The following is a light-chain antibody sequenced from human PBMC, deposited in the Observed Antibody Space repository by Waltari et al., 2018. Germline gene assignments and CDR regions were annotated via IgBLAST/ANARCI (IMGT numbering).Light chain of an antibody. CDR2: DAS. V-gene: IGKV3-11*01. Sequence: EIVLTQYPATLSLSPGDSAALSCRASQSVSSYLAWYQQKPGQAPRLLIYDASNRATGIPARFGGYGSGTDFSLTISSLEPEDFAVYYCQQRASWPVTFGQGTRLEIK. J-gene: IGKJ5*01. CDR1: QSVSSY. CDR3: QQRASWPVT.